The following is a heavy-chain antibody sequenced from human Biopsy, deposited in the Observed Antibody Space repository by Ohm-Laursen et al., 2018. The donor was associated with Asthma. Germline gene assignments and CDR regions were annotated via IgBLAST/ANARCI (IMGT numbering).Heavy chain of an antibody. Sequence: ASVKVSCKASGYTFINYAIHWVRQAPGQRLEWMGWINAGNGNTKYSEKFQGRVTITRDTSASTAYMDLSSLRSEDTAVYYCARTYYDSLTGQVNDALAMWGQGTVVTVSS. D-gene: IGHD3-9*01. CDR3: ARTYYDSLTGQVNDALAM. V-gene: IGHV1-3*01. J-gene: IGHJ3*02. CDR1: GYTFINYA. CDR2: INAGNGNT.